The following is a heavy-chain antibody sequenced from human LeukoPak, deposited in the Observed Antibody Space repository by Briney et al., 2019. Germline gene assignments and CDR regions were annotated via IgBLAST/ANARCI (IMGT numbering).Heavy chain of an antibody. Sequence: GGSLRLSCAASGLSFSNYEMNWVRQVPGKGLEWVAVILNDGSNKYYADSVKGRFTISRDNSKNTLYLQMNSLRVEDTAVYYCAKDPFDSSGYYSYYYYGTDVWGQGTTVTVSS. V-gene: IGHV3-30*18. CDR1: GLSFSNYE. J-gene: IGHJ6*02. D-gene: IGHD3-22*01. CDR3: AKDPFDSSGYYSYYYYGTDV. CDR2: ILNDGSNK.